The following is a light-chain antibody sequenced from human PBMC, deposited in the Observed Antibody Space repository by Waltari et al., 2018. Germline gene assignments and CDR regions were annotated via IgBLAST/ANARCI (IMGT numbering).Light chain of an antibody. V-gene: IGLV1-47*01. Sequence: QSVLTQPPSASGTPGQRVTISCSGSTSNIGSTYIYWYQQLPGTAPRLLIYRNDQRPSGVPDRFSGSKSGTSASLAISRLRSEDEADYYCAAWDDSLSGWVFGGGTKVTVL. J-gene: IGLJ3*02. CDR2: RND. CDR1: TSNIGSTY. CDR3: AAWDDSLSGWV.